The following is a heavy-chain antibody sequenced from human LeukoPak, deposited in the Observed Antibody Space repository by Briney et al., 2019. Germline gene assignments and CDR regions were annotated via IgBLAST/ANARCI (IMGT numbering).Heavy chain of an antibody. D-gene: IGHD3-22*01. V-gene: IGHV1-8*01. CDR3: ARGLGYVGGSGYYYPYYFDY. CDR1: GYTFTSYD. J-gene: IGHJ4*02. CDR2: MNPNSGNT. Sequence: GASVKVSCKASGYTFTSYDINWVRQATGQGLEWMGWMNPNSGNTGYAQKFQGRVTMTRNTSISTAYMELSSLRSEDTAVYYCARGLGYVGGSGYYYPYYFDYWGQGTLVTVSS.